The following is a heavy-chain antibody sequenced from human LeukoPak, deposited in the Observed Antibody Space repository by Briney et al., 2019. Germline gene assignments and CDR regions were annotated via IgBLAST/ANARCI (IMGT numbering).Heavy chain of an antibody. V-gene: IGHV3-23*01. Sequence: GESLTLSCAASGFTFSSYAMTWVRQAPGKGLEWVSAITGSGSTRFYADSVKGRFTISRDNSKNTLYLQMNSLRAEDTAVYYCAKDDYSNEYIDYWGQGTLVTVSS. J-gene: IGHJ4*02. CDR2: ITGSGSTR. CDR3: AKDDYSNEYIDY. CDR1: GFTFSSYA. D-gene: IGHD4-11*01.